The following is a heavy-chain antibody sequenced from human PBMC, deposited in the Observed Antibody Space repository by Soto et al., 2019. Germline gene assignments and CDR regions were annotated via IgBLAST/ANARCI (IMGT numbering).Heavy chain of an antibody. J-gene: IGHJ2*01. D-gene: IGHD4-17*01. CDR2: INPGGVST. CDR1: GYTFTTYY. CDR3: ARGGNGDNVGYWYFDL. V-gene: IGHV1-46*01. Sequence: QVQLVQSGAEVKKPGASVEVSCKASGYTFTTYYIHWVRHAPGQGLEWLGVINPGGVSTKYAQKFHDRVTITRDTSTSTVYMDLSSLRSEDTALYFCARGGNGDNVGYWYFDLWGRGTLVTVSP.